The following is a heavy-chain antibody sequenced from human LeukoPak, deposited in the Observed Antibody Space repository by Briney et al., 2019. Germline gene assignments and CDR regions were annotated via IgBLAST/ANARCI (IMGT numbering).Heavy chain of an antibody. D-gene: IGHD6-13*01. CDR3: AISSWYNYYYGMDV. Sequence: GESLKISCKASGYTFTGYYMHWVRQAPGQGLEWMGWINPNSGGTNYAQKFQGRVTMTRDTSISTAYMELSRLRSDDTAVYYCAISSWYNYYYGMDVWGQGTTVTVSS. V-gene: IGHV1-2*02. CDR2: INPNSGGT. CDR1: GYTFTGYY. J-gene: IGHJ6*02.